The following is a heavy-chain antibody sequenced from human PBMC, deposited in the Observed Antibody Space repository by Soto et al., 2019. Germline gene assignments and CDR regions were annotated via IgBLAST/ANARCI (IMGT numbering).Heavy chain of an antibody. CDR2: IVPILGAG. CDR3: AREGEGIPAHRY. D-gene: IGHD3-16*01. Sequence: QVQLVQSGAEVKKPGSSVKVSCKASGDTFTTYTINWLRQAPGQGLEWMGGIVPILGAGNYAEKFQGRVTITADRSTTTADLDLSSLRSDDTAVYYCAREGEGIPAHRYWGQGTLVTVSS. J-gene: IGHJ4*02. V-gene: IGHV1-69*06. CDR1: GDTFTTYT.